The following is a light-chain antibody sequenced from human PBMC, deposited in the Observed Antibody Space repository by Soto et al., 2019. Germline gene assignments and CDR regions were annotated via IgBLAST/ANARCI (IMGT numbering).Light chain of an antibody. CDR1: QSVSSSY. CDR3: QYYGSSHSNT. CDR2: DAS. Sequence: EIVLTQSPGTLSLSPGERATPSCRASQSVSSSYLAWYQQKPGQAPRLLIYDASSKATGTPDRFSGSGSGTDFTLTISRLGPEDFAVYYCQYYGSSHSNTFGQGTRLEIK. J-gene: IGKJ5*01. V-gene: IGKV3-20*01.